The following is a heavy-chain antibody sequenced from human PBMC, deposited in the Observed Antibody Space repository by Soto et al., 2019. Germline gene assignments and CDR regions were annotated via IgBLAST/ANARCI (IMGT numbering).Heavy chain of an antibody. J-gene: IGHJ3*01. CDR3: AIIHSGSYGFDV. D-gene: IGHD1-26*01. CDR2: ISYDGSNK. Sequence: GSLRLSCAASRLTFNIYDIYWVRQAPGKGLEWLALISYDGSNKYYADSVKGRFTISRDNSKNTLYLQMGRLRPDDTAVYHCAIIHSGSYGFDVWGQGTVVTVSS. V-gene: IGHV3-30*03. CDR1: RLTFNIYD.